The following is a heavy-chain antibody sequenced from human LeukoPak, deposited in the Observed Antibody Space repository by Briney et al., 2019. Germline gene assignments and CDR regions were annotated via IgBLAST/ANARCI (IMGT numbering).Heavy chain of an antibody. D-gene: IGHD6-13*01. CDR1: GFTFSSHG. V-gene: IGHV3-30*03. Sequence: GRSLRLSCVASGFTFSSHGMHWVRQAPGKGLEWVAIISYDGSNKYLADSVKGRFTISRDSSKNTLYLQMNSLRAEDTAVYYCARDRSSSWALDYWGQGTLVTVSS. CDR2: ISYDGSNK. CDR3: ARDRSSSWALDY. J-gene: IGHJ4*02.